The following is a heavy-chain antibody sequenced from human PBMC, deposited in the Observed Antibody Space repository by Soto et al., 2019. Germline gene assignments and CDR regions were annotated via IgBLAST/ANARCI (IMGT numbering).Heavy chain of an antibody. Sequence: SETLSLTCSVSGDSISNSRFYWAWIRQPPGEGLEWIGSIYHTGNAYYNPSLKSRVTISVDRSNNQFSLKLTSVTAADTAVYYCARLGAYYQSLDPWGPGTLVTVSS. CDR1: GDSISNSRFY. V-gene: IGHV4-39*01. D-gene: IGHD2-21*01. CDR2: IYHTGNA. J-gene: IGHJ5*02. CDR3: ARLGAYYQSLDP.